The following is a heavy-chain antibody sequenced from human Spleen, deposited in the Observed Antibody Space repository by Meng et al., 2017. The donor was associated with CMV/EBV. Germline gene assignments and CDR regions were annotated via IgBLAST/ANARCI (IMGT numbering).Heavy chain of an antibody. Sequence: GESLKISCAASGFTFSSYGMHWVRQAPGKGLEWVAVISYDGSNKYYADSVKGRFTISRDNSKNTLYLQMNSLRAEDTAVYYCAREAEGDARNAFDIWGQGTMVTVSS. CDR3: AREAEGDARNAFDI. V-gene: IGHV3-30*19. CDR1: GFTFSSYG. J-gene: IGHJ3*02. D-gene: IGHD3-16*01. CDR2: ISYDGSNK.